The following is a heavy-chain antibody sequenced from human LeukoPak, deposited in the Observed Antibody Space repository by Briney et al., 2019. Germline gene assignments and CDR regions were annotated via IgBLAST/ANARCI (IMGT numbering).Heavy chain of an antibody. CDR1: GGSFSGYY. D-gene: IGHD3-22*01. Sequence: SETLSLTCAVYGGSFSGYYWSWIRQPPGKGLEWIGEINHSGSTNYNPSLKSRVTISVDTSKNQFSLKLSSVTAADTAVYYCASGQPIVVVIDDFDYWGQGTLVTVSS. J-gene: IGHJ4*02. CDR3: ASGQPIVVVIDDFDY. V-gene: IGHV4-34*01. CDR2: INHSGST.